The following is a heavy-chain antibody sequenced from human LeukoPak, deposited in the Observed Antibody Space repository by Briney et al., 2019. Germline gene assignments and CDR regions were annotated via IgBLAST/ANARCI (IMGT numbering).Heavy chain of an antibody. D-gene: IGHD4-11*01. Sequence: GSLRLSCAASGFTFSSYAMHWVRQAPGKGLEWVAVISYDGSNKYYADSVKGRFTISRDNSKNTLYLQMNSLRAEDTAVYYCIRDFLTVTTNDYWGQGTLVTVSS. J-gene: IGHJ4*02. CDR2: ISYDGSNK. V-gene: IGHV3-30-3*01. CDR3: IRDFLTVTTNDY. CDR1: GFTFSSYA.